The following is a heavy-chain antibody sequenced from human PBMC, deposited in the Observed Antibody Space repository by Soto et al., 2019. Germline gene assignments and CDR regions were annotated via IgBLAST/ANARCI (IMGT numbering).Heavy chain of an antibody. D-gene: IGHD3-10*01. CDR3: AATVLLWFGELLEGPSDY. CDR2: IVVGSGNT. J-gene: IGHJ4*02. V-gene: IGHV1-58*01. CDR1: GFTFTSSA. Sequence: SVKVSCKASGFTFTSSAVQWVRQARGQRLEWIGWIVVGSGNTNYAQKFQERVTITRDMSTSTAYMELSSLRSEDTAVYYCAATVLLWFGELLEGPSDYWGQGTLVTVSS.